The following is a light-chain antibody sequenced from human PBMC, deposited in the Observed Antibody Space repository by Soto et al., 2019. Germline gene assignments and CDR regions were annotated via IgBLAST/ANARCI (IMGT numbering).Light chain of an antibody. CDR3: QHYVNSPPT. CDR2: GAS. V-gene: IGKV3-20*01. J-gene: IGKJ1*01. CDR1: QRVTSNY. Sequence: EIVLTQSPGTLSLSPGERATLSCRASQRVTSNYLAWYQQKPGQAPRPLIYGASIRATGIPDSFSGSGSGTDVTLTISRLEPEDSAVYYCQHYVNSPPTFGQGTKVEIK.